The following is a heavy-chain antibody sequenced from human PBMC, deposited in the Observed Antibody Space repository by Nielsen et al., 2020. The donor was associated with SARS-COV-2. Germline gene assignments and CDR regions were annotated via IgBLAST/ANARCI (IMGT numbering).Heavy chain of an antibody. V-gene: IGHV3-30*04. CDR3: ARKYSGSYYGTFDY. Sequence: GESLKISCAASGFTFSSYAMHWVRQAPGKGLEWVAAISYDGSNKYYADSVKGRFTISSDNSKNTLYLQMNSLRAEDTAVYYCARKYSGSYYGTFDYWGQGTLVTVSS. CDR2: ISYDGSNK. J-gene: IGHJ4*02. D-gene: IGHD1-26*01. CDR1: GFTFSSYA.